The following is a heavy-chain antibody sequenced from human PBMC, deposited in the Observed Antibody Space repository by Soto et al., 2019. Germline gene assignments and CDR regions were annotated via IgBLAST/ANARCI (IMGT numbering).Heavy chain of an antibody. CDR1: GYTFTGHY. CDR2: IGPESGAT. Sequence: ASVKVSCKASGYTFTGHYIHWVRQAPEQGPEWMGEIGPESGATRYAQRFQGRVSMTRDMSITTVYMELNNLSPDDTAVYYCGRGRSGQIVVFYWGQGTPVTVSS. D-gene: IGHD1-26*01. J-gene: IGHJ4*02. V-gene: IGHV1-2*02. CDR3: GRGRSGQIVVFY.